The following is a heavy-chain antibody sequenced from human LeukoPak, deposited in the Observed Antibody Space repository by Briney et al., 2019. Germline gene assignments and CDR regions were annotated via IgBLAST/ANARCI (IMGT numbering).Heavy chain of an antibody. D-gene: IGHD2-15*01. CDR3: AREFCSGGSCYSNWFDP. Sequence: SVKVSCKASGGTFSSYAISWVRQAPGQGLEWMGRIIPILGIANYAQKFQGRVTITADKSTSTAYMELSSLRSEDTAVYYCAREFCSGGSCYSNWFDPWGQGTLVTVSS. J-gene: IGHJ5*02. CDR2: IIPILGIA. CDR1: GGTFSSYA. V-gene: IGHV1-69*04.